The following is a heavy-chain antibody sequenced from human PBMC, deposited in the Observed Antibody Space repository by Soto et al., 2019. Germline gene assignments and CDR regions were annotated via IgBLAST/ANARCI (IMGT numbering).Heavy chain of an antibody. D-gene: IGHD6-13*01. Sequence: QVQLVQSGAEVKKPGASVKVSCKASGYTFTSYAMHWVRQAPGQRLEWMGWINAGNGNTKYSQKFQGRVTITRDTSASTAYMELSSLRSEDTAVYYCARERFPGIAAAGNFDYWGQGTLVTVSS. J-gene: IGHJ4*02. V-gene: IGHV1-3*01. CDR2: INAGNGNT. CDR3: ARERFPGIAAAGNFDY. CDR1: GYTFTSYA.